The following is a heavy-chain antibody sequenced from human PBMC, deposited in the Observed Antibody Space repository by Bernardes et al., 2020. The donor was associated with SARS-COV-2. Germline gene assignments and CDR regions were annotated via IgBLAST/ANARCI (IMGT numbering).Heavy chain of an antibody. V-gene: IGHV5-51*01. CDR2: ISPSDSTT. CDR1: GYTFANYW. Sequence: GESLKISCKGFGYTFANYWIGWVRQMPGKGLEWLGIISPSDSTTRYRPSFQGQVTISADTSISTAYLQWSGLKASDTALYYCVRQYSSAFDYWGQGTLVTVSS. J-gene: IGHJ4*02. D-gene: IGHD6-19*01. CDR3: VRQYSSAFDY.